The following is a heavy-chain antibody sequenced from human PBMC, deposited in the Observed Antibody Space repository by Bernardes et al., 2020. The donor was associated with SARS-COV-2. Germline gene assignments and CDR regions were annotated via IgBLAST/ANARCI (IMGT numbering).Heavy chain of an antibody. D-gene: IGHD4-4*01. Sequence: ASVKVSCKASGYTFTDSYVHWVRQAPGQGLEWMGWINPKSGGTKYPQKFQGRVTMTRDTSITTAYMELRRLRSDDTAVYYCVRERLDYRNSFDPWGQGTLVTVSS. CDR1: GYTFTDSY. CDR2: INPKSGGT. V-gene: IGHV1-2*02. J-gene: IGHJ5*02. CDR3: VRERLDYRNSFDP.